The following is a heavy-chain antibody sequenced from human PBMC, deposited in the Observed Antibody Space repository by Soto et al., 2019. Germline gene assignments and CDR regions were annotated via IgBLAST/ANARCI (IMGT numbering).Heavy chain of an antibody. D-gene: IGHD6-13*01. V-gene: IGHV4-31*03. CDR2: IYYSGST. CDR3: ARDLEDIAAAGTVGFDP. J-gene: IGHJ5*02. CDR1: GGSISSGGYY. Sequence: SETLSLTCTVSGGSISSGGYYWSWIRQHPGKGLEWIGYIYYSGSTYYNPSLKSRVTISVDTSKNQFSLKLSSVTAADTAVYYCARDLEDIAAAGTVGFDPWGQGTLVTVS.